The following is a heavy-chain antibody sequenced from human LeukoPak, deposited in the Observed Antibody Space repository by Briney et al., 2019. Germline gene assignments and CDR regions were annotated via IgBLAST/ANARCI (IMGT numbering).Heavy chain of an antibody. V-gene: IGHV3-30*02. CDR3: AKDGNWGFVK. CDR2: IRNDGTKK. CDR1: GFSFSSYG. Sequence: PGGSLRLSCAASGFSFSSYGMHWVRQAPGKGLGWVAFIRNDGTKKYYADSVKGRFTFSRDNSKSTLYLQMDSLTAEDTAVYYCAKDGNWGFVKWGQGTLVTVSS. J-gene: IGHJ4*02. D-gene: IGHD7-27*01.